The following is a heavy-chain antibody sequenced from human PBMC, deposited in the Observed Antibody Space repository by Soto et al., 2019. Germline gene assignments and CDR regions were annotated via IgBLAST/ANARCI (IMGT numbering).Heavy chain of an antibody. J-gene: IGHJ4*02. V-gene: IGHV4-59*08. D-gene: IGHD3-3*01. CDR2: IYYSGST. CDR3: ARHKAIFGVVPFDY. Sequence: PSETLSLTCTVSGGSISSYYWSWIRQPPGKGLEWIGYIYYSGSTNYNPSLKSRVTISVDTSKNQFSLKLSSVTAADTAVHYCARHKAIFGVVPFDYWGQGTLVTVSS. CDR1: GGSISSYY.